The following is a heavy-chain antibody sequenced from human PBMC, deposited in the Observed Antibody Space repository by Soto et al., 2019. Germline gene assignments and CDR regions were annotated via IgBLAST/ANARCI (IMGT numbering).Heavy chain of an antibody. CDR3: AREYYDFWSGLLGGMDV. V-gene: IGHV4-30-4*01. J-gene: IGHJ6*02. CDR1: GGSISSGDYY. Sequence: SETLSLTCTVSGGSISSGDYYWSWIRQPPGKGLEWIGYIYYSGSTYYNPSLKSRVTISVDTSKNQFSLKLSSVTAADTAVYYCAREYYDFWSGLLGGMDVWGQGTTVTVSS. D-gene: IGHD3-3*01. CDR2: IYYSGST.